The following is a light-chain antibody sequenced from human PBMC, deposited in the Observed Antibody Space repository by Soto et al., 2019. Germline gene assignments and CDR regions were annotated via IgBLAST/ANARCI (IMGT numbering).Light chain of an antibody. CDR1: TSNIGAGYD. CDR2: GYS. CDR3: QSYDSGLSGRV. Sequence: QSVLTQPPSVSGSLGQRVTISCNGSTSNIGAGYDVHWYQQLPGTAPKFLLSGYSDRPSDVPDRFSVSKSGTSASLAITGLQAEDEADYHCQSYDSGLSGRVFGGGTKLTVL. V-gene: IGLV1-40*01. J-gene: IGLJ3*02.